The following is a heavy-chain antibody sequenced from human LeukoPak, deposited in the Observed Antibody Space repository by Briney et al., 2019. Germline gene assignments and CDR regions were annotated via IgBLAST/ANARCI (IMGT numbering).Heavy chain of an antibody. Sequence: TGGSLRLSCAASGFTFNSYGMHWVRQAPGKGLEWVAFIRYDGSKSYFADSVKGRFALSRDNSKNTLYLQMNSLRAEDTAVYYCAKGGSGYHRDAFDIWGQGTMVTVSS. CDR2: IRYDGSKS. J-gene: IGHJ3*02. D-gene: IGHD3-22*01. V-gene: IGHV3-30*02. CDR1: GFTFNSYG. CDR3: AKGGSGYHRDAFDI.